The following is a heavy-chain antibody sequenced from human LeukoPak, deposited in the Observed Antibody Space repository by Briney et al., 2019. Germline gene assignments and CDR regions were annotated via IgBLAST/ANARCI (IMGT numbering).Heavy chain of an antibody. Sequence: SETLSLTCTVSGGSISSGGYYWSWIRQPPGKGLEWIGYIYHSGSTYYNPSLKSRVTISVDRSKNQFFLKLSSVTAADTAVYYCARGSTTVTNYYFDFWGQGTLVTVSS. CDR3: ARGSTTVTNYYFDF. V-gene: IGHV4-30-2*01. D-gene: IGHD4-11*01. CDR1: GGSISSGGYY. CDR2: IYHSGST. J-gene: IGHJ4*02.